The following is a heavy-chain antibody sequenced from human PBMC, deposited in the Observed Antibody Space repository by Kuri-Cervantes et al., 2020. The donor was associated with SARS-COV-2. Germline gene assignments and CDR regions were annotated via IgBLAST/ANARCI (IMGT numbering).Heavy chain of an antibody. Sequence: GSLRLSCAVYGGSFSGYYWSWIRQPPGKGLEWIGEINHSGSTNYNPSLKSRVTISVDTSKKQFSLKLRSVTAADTAIYYCARRRGAITGPGGYFDYWGQGALVTVSS. CDR1: GGSFSGYY. D-gene: IGHD1-1*01. J-gene: IGHJ4*02. CDR3: ARRRGAITGPGGYFDY. CDR2: INHSGST. V-gene: IGHV4-34*01.